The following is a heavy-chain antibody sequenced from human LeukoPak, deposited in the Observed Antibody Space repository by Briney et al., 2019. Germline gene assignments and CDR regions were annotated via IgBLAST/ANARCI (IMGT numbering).Heavy chain of an antibody. CDR1: GFTFSSYA. CDR3: ARDLDYGGDANFDH. Sequence: GGSLRLSCAASGFTFSSYAMHWVRQAPGKGLEWVAVISYDGSNKYYADSVKGRFTISRDNSKNTLYLQMNSLRVEDTAVYYCARDLDYGGDANFDHWGQGTLVTVSS. CDR2: ISYDGSNK. V-gene: IGHV3-30-3*01. D-gene: IGHD4-23*01. J-gene: IGHJ4*02.